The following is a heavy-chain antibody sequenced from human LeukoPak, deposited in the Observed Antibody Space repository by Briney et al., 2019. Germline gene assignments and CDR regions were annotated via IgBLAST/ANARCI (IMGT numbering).Heavy chain of an antibody. CDR1: GYTFTSYD. Sequence: ASVKVSCKASGYTFTSYDINWVRQATGQGLEWMGWMNPNSGNTGYAQKFQGRVTITRNTSISTAYMELSSLRSEDTAVYYCARPREYCTNGVCYPFDYWGQGTLVTVSS. J-gene: IGHJ4*02. V-gene: IGHV1-8*03. D-gene: IGHD2-8*01. CDR2: MNPNSGNT. CDR3: ARPREYCTNGVCYPFDY.